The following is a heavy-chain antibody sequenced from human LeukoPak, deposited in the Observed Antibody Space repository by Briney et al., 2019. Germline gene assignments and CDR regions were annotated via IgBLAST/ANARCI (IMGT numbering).Heavy chain of an antibody. CDR1: GFTFSSYA. J-gene: IGHJ4*02. D-gene: IGHD3-3*01. V-gene: IGHV3-23*01. CDR2: ISGSGGST. CDR3: AKSGRYYDFWSGYYVDY. Sequence: PGGSLRLSCAASGFTFSSYAMSWVRQAPGKGLEWVSAISGSGGSTYYADSVKGRFTISRDNSKNTLYLQMNSLRAEDTAVYYCAKSGRYYDFWSGYYVDYWGQGTVVTVSS.